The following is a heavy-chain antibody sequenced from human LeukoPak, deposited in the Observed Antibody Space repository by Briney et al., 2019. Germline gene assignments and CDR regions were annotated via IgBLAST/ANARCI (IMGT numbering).Heavy chain of an antibody. V-gene: IGHV3-21*01. CDR2: ISSTSRYK. CDR3: ARDLRRGYSSGWYTRYFDY. J-gene: IGHJ4*02. CDR1: GFTFSSYE. Sequence: KPGGSLRLSCAASGFTFSSYEMNWVRQTPGKGLEWVSSISSTSRYKYYADSVKGRFTISRDNAKNSLYLQMNSLRAEDTAVYYCARDLRRGYSSGWYTRYFDYWGQGTLVTVSS. D-gene: IGHD6-19*01.